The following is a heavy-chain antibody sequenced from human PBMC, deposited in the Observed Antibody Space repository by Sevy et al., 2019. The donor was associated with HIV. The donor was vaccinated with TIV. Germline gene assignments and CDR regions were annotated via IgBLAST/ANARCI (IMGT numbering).Heavy chain of an antibody. CDR3: ARDKHDYGGNSPNY. J-gene: IGHJ4*02. D-gene: IGHD5-12*01. CDR1: GFIFGDYS. CDR2: ISSNSRTK. Sequence: GGSLRLSCTASGFIFGDYSMNWVRQAPGKGLQWIAYISSNSRTKYYADALGGRFTLSRDNGQNSLYLQMTSLTNDDAAVYYCARDKHDYGGNSPNYWGQGTLVTVSS. V-gene: IGHV3-48*02.